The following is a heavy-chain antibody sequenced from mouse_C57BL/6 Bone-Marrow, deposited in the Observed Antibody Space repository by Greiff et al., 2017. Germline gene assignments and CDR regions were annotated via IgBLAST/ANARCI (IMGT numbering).Heavy chain of an antibody. Sequence: EVKLVESEGGLVQPGSSMKLSCTASGFTFSDYYMAWVRQVPEQGLEWVANINYDGSSTYYLDSLKSRFIISIDNAKNILYLQMSSLKSEDTATYYCARFRYDYDGGGYFDVWGTGTTVTVSS. CDR3: ARFRYDYDGGGYFDV. D-gene: IGHD2-4*01. CDR2: INYDGSST. J-gene: IGHJ1*03. V-gene: IGHV5-16*01. CDR1: GFTFSDYY.